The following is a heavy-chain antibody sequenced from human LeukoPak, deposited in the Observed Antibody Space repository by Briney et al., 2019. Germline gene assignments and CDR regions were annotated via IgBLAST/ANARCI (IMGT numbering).Heavy chain of an antibody. D-gene: IGHD6-6*01. CDR2: INQDGSEK. CDR1: GFTFSSYW. CDR3: AVSSSSSGAGGI. Sequence: GGSLRLSCAASGFTFSSYWMTWVRQASGKGLEWVANINQDGSEKYYVDPVRGRFTISRDNAKNSLYLQMNSLRVEDTALYYCAVSSSSSGAGGIWGQGTLVTVSS. V-gene: IGHV3-7*01. J-gene: IGHJ4*02.